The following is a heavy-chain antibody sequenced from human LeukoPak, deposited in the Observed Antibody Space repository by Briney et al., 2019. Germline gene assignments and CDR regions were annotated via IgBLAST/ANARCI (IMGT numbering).Heavy chain of an antibody. CDR3: ARDRGNQRGYYYYYMDV. CDR1: DDSITMYY. CDR2: ISSSSSYI. D-gene: IGHD1-14*01. V-gene: IGHV3-21*01. Sequence: PSETLSLTCSVSDDSITMYYWTWIRQPPGKGLEWVSSISSSSSYIYYADSVKGRFTISRDNAKNSLYLQMNSLRAEDTAVYYCARDRGNQRGYYYYYMDVWGKGTTVTVSS. J-gene: IGHJ6*03.